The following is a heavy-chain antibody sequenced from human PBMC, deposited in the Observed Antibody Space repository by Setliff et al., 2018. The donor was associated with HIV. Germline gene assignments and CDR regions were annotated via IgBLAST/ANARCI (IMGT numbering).Heavy chain of an antibody. D-gene: IGHD6-6*01. CDR2: IDWDDDE. V-gene: IGHV2-70*11. Sequence: TLSLTCTVSGGSIRSTSYYWGWIRQPPGKGLEWLARIDWDDDEYYSTSLKTRLTISKDTSKNQVVLTMTNMDPVDTATYYCARIVISSSSNYYYGMDVWGQGTTVTVSS. CDR1: GGSIRSTSYY. J-gene: IGHJ6*02. CDR3: ARIVISSSSNYYYGMDV.